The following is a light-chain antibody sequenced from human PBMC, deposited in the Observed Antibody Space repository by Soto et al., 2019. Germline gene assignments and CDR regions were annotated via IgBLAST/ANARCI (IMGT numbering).Light chain of an antibody. V-gene: IGKV1-17*01. Sequence: DIQMTQSPSSLSASVGDRVTITCRASQSISSYLNWYQQKPGKAPKLLIYAASSLQSGVPSRFSGSGYGTEFTLTITSLQPEDSATYYCLQHDSYPLTFGGGTKVDI. CDR1: QSISSY. CDR2: AAS. CDR3: LQHDSYPLT. J-gene: IGKJ4*01.